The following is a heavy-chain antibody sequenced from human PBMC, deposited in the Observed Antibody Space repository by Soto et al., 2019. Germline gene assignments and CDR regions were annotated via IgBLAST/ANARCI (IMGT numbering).Heavy chain of an antibody. D-gene: IGHD2-21*02. V-gene: IGHV1-69*13. CDR3: ARDYCGGACYASYGERQNWFDP. CDR1: VCTFSTLA. J-gene: IGHJ5*02. Sequence: SVRVSRKAYVCTFSTLAITRGGPAPGQGLEWVGGIIPIFGTANYAQKFQGRVTITADESPSTAYMELSSLRSEDTAVYYCARDYCGGACYASYGERQNWFDPWGQGTLVTVSS. CDR2: IIPIFGTA.